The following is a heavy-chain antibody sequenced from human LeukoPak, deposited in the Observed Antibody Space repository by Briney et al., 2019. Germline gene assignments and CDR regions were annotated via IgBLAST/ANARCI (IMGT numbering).Heavy chain of an antibody. D-gene: IGHD2-21*02. CDR2: IYYSGST. CDR3: AREGLSYCGGDCYP. J-gene: IGHJ5*02. V-gene: IGHV4-39*02. Sequence: SETLSLTCTVSGGSISSSSYYWSWIRQPPGKGLEWIGSIYYSGSTYYNPPLKSRVTISVDTSKNQFSLKLSSVTAADTAVYYCAREGLSYCGGDCYPWGQGTLVTVSS. CDR1: GGSISSSSYY.